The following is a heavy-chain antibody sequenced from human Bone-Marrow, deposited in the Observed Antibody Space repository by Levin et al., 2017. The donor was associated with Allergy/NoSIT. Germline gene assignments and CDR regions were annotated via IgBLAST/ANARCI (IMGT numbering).Heavy chain of an antibody. Sequence: GGSLRLSCAASGFIFSNNWMGWVRQAPGKGLEWVANIREDGSETYYVDSVKGRFTISRDNAKNSLYLQMNRLRVEDTAVYYCAKSTDGLDSWGQGTLVTVSS. J-gene: IGHJ4*02. CDR1: GFIFSNNW. V-gene: IGHV3-7*01. CDR2: IREDGSET. D-gene: IGHD1-1*01. CDR3: AKSTDGLDS.